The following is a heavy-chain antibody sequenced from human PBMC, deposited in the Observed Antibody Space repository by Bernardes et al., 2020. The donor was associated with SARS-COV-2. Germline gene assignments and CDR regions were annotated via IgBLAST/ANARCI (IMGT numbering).Heavy chain of an antibody. D-gene: IGHD6-13*01. J-gene: IGHJ5*02. CDR3: AHRRPSTWEGDWFDP. Sequence: SGTTLAKPTQPLTLSCPFSVFSLSPSGVAVGWIRHPPGKALEWLALIYSDDDKRYSPTLKSRLTITKDTSKNQVVLTLTNVDPLDTATYYCAHRRPSTWEGDWFDPWGQGTLVTVSS. V-gene: IGHV2-5*02. CDR1: VFSLSPSGVA. CDR2: IYSDDDK.